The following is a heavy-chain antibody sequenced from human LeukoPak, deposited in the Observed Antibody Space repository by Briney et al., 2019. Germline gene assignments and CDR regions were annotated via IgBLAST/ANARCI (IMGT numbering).Heavy chain of an antibody. Sequence: GGSLRLSCAASGFTLSAYWMHWVRQAPGKGLMWVSRIEGDGNRITYADSVKGRFTISRDNAKNALYLQMNSLRAEDTAVYYCTRDWRNLGYDYWGQGTLVTVSS. CDR3: TRDWRNLGYDY. V-gene: IGHV3-74*01. CDR1: GFTLSAYW. J-gene: IGHJ4*02. D-gene: IGHD5-12*01. CDR2: IEGDGNRI.